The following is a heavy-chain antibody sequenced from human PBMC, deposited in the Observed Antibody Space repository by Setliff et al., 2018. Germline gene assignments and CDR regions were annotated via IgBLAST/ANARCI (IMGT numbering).Heavy chain of an antibody. V-gene: IGHV1-18*01. CDR3: SRLVRYCTTTTCQTLSGGEH. CDR2: INAYNGNT. Sequence: ASVKVSCKASGYAFNNYGIAWVRQASGQGLEWMGWINAYNGNTFYAPKLQDRVTMTTDTSTATAYLELRSLRSDDTALYFCSRLVRYCTTTTCQTLSGGEHWGQGTLVTVSS. CDR1: GYAFNNYG. D-gene: IGHD2-8*01. J-gene: IGHJ4*02.